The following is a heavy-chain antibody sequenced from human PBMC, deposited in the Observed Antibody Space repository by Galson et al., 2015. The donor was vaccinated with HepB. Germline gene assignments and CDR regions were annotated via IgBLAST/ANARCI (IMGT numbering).Heavy chain of an antibody. J-gene: IGHJ6*03. CDR1: GSAFNDFA. CDR3: AKDLFDWNYAQIVYYYYYMDV. Sequence: SLRLSCAASGSAFNDFAMTWVRQAPGKGLEWVSTISSTGAVAFYADSVQGQFTISRDNSKNTVFLQMDRLRADDTATYYCAKDLFDWNYAQIVYYYYYMDVWGKGTTVTVSS. D-gene: IGHD1-7*01. CDR2: ISSTGAVA. V-gene: IGHV3-23*01.